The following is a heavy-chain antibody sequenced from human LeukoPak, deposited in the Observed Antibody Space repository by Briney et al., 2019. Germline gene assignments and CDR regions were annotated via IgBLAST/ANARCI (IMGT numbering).Heavy chain of an antibody. CDR3: ARGEDYYDRPAFDY. D-gene: IGHD3-22*01. Sequence: GGSLRLSCAASGFTVSSNYMSWVRQAPGKGLEWVSVIYSGGSTYYADSVKGRFTISRDNSKNTLYLQMNSLRAEDTAVYYCARGEDYYDRPAFDYWGQGTLVTVSS. J-gene: IGHJ4*02. V-gene: IGHV3-66*02. CDR2: IYSGGST. CDR1: GFTVSSNY.